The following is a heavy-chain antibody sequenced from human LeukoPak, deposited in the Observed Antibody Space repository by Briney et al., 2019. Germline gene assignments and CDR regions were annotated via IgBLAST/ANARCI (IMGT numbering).Heavy chain of an antibody. J-gene: IGHJ6*02. CDR3: AREYEAGTGYYGMDV. CDR1: GGTFSSYA. V-gene: IGHV1-69*13. D-gene: IGHD6-13*01. CDR2: IIPIFGTA. Sequence: ASVKVSCKASGGTFSSYAISWVRQAPGQGLEWMGGIIPIFGTANYAQKFQGRVTITADESTSTAYMELSSLRSEDTAVYYCAREYEAGTGYYGMDVWGQGTTVTVSS.